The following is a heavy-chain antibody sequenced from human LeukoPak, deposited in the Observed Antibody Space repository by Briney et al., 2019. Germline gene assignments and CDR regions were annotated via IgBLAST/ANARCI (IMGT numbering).Heavy chain of an antibody. CDR3: ARGSGWYYH. CDR2: IYYSGST. CDR1: GGSISSSSYY. D-gene: IGHD6-19*01. Sequence: TSETLSLTCTVSGGSISSSSYYWGWIRQPPGRGLEWIGSIYYSGSTYYKPSLKSRVTMSVDTSKNQFSLTLTSVTAADTAVYYCARGSGWYYHWGQGTLVTVSS. J-gene: IGHJ5*02. V-gene: IGHV4-39*07.